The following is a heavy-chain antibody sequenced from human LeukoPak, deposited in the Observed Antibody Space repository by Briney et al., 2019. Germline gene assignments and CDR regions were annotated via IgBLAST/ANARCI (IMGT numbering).Heavy chain of an antibody. Sequence: GPSVHVSCNASGYTFTTYGLSWVRQAPGQGIDWMGWISAYNGKTSYAQKFQGRVTMTTDTSTSTAYMELRSLSSDDTAMYYCAREGKFYDILTGYSTAANWFDPWGQGTLVTVSS. V-gene: IGHV1-18*01. CDR2: ISAYNGKT. D-gene: IGHD3-9*01. J-gene: IGHJ5*02. CDR3: AREGKFYDILTGYSTAANWFDP. CDR1: GYTFTTYG.